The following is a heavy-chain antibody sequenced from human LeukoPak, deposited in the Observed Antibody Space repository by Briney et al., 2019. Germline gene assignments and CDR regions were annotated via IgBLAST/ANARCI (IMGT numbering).Heavy chain of an antibody. CDR3: ARGETTAHSSRANIDY. Sequence: SETLSLTCAVSGYSISSGYYWGWIRQPPGKGLEGIGSIYYSGSTYYNPSLKSRVTISVDTSKNQFSLKMSSVTDADTAVYYCARGETTAHSSRANIDYWGQGTLVTVSS. CDR1: GYSISSGYY. CDR2: IYYSGST. V-gene: IGHV4-38-2*01. J-gene: IGHJ4*02. D-gene: IGHD4-17*01.